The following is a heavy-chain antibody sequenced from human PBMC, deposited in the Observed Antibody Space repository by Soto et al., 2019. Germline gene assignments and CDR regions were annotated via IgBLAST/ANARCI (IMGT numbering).Heavy chain of an antibody. CDR3: AREAGPDRWFDP. Sequence: LSLPCTVSGASISSYFWTWIRQPAGKGLDWIGRISTSGTTNYNPSLKSRVTMSLDTSKNHFSLNLSSVTAADTAVYYCAREAGPDRWFDPWGQGTLVTVSS. CDR1: GASISSYF. D-gene: IGHD6-19*01. V-gene: IGHV4-4*07. J-gene: IGHJ5*02. CDR2: ISTSGTT.